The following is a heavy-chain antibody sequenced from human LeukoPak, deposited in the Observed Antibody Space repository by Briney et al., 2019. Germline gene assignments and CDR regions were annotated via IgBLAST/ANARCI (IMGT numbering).Heavy chain of an antibody. D-gene: IGHD1-14*01. J-gene: IGHJ4*02. CDR2: IIPIFGTA. Sequence: EASVKVSCKASVGTFSSYAISWVRQAPGQGLEWMGGIIPIFGTANYAQKFQGRVTITADESTSTAYMELSSLRSEDTAVYYCARGPRNQEDYYFDYWGQGNLVTVSS. V-gene: IGHV1-69*13. CDR3: ARGPRNQEDYYFDY. CDR1: VGTFSSYA.